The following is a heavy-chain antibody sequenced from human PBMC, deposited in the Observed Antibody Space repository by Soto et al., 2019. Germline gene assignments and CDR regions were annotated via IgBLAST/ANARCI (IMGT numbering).Heavy chain of an antibody. J-gene: IGHJ2*01. Sequence: QLQLQESGPGLVKPSETLSLTCTVSGGSISSSSYYWGWIRQPPGKGLEWIGSIYYSGSTYYNPSLKSPVTIPVDTSKNEFSLKLSSVTAAETAVYYCARHTRDYDFWSGPGGHYWYFDLCGRGTLVTVSS. V-gene: IGHV4-39*01. CDR2: IYYSGST. D-gene: IGHD3-3*01. CDR3: ARHTRDYDFWSGPGGHYWYFDL. CDR1: GGSISSSSYY.